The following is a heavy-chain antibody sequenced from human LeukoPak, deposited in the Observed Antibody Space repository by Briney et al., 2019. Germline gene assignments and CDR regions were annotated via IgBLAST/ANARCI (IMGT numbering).Heavy chain of an antibody. Sequence: PGGSLRLSCAASGFTFSSYSMNWVRQAPGKGLEWVSSISSSSSYIYYADSVKGRFTISRDNAKNSLYLQMNSLRAEDTAVYYCARGFKPVHATGGPLPYWGQGTLVTVSS. CDR1: GFTFSSYS. V-gene: IGHV3-21*01. D-gene: IGHD6-13*01. CDR3: ARGFKPVHATGGPLPY. CDR2: ISSSSSYI. J-gene: IGHJ4*02.